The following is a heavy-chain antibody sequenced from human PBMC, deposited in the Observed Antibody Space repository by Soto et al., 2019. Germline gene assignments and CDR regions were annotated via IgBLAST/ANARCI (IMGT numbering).Heavy chain of an antibody. Sequence: EESLKSSGNGSGYTFTNYWIGWVRQMPGKGLEWMGIIYPGDSDTKYNPSFQGQVTISADKSITTTYLQWSSLKASDTAIYYCAASIFYYGMDVWGQGTTVTVSS. CDR1: GYTFTNYW. J-gene: IGHJ6*02. CDR3: AASIFYYGMDV. V-gene: IGHV5-51*01. CDR2: IYPGDSDT.